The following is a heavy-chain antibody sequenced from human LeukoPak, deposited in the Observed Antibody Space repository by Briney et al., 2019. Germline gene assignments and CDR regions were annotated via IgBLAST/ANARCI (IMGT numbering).Heavy chain of an antibody. V-gene: IGHV1-8*01. CDR2: VNRNSGNS. D-gene: IGHD2-2*02. CDR1: GCDFSSFD. Sequence: ASVKVSCKASGCDFSSFDVNWVRQAPGQGLEWMGWVNRNSGNSGYAQKFQGRVTMPRDTSINTAYMELINLRSDDPAVYPCARGTPYCSSASCYNYWGQGSLVTVSS. J-gene: IGHJ4*02. CDR3: ARGTPYCSSASCYNY.